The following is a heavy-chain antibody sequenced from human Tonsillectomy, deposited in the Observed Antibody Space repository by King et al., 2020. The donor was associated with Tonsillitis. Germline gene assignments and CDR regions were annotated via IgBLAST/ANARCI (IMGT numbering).Heavy chain of an antibody. J-gene: IGHJ5*02. CDR1: GYRFTSYW. V-gene: IGHV5-10-1*01. Sequence: VQLVQSGAEVKKPGESLRISCKGSGYRFTSYWISWVRQMPGKGLEWMGRIRPSDSSTNYSPSFQGHVTISGDKSSSTVHLQWSSLKAPDSAMYYCARAPATIPAPGTIWYDPWGQGTLVTVSS. CDR3: ARAPATIPAPGTIWYDP. CDR2: IRPSDSST. D-gene: IGHD6-13*01.